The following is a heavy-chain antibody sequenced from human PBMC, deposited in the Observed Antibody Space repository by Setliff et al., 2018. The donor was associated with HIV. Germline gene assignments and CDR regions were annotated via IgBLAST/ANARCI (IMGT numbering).Heavy chain of an antibody. D-gene: IGHD3-10*01. Sequence: GGSLRLSCRGSGFMFGDYAMGWVRQAPGRGLEWVGFIRSKTHGGTTEYATSVRGRFTISRDDSTTIAYLQMNSLRAEDTAVYYCARDDKFAFDYWGLGTLVTVSS. J-gene: IGHJ4*02. CDR3: ARDDKFAFDY. V-gene: IGHV3-49*04. CDR2: IRSKTHGGTT. CDR1: GFMFGDYA.